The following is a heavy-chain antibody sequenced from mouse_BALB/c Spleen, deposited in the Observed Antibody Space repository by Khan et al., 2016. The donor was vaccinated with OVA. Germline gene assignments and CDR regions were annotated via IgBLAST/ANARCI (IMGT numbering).Heavy chain of an antibody. V-gene: IGHV2-6*02. J-gene: IGHJ4*01. CDR3: SRGGFYAMDY. CDR2: IWSDGIT. Sequence: QVQLKESGPGLVAPSQSLSITCTASGFSLTTYGVHWVRQPPGKGLEWLVVIWSDGITTYNSALKSRMSISKDNSKSQAFLNMHSLQTDDTAMYYCSRGGFYAMDYWGQGTSVTVSS. CDR1: GFSLTTYG.